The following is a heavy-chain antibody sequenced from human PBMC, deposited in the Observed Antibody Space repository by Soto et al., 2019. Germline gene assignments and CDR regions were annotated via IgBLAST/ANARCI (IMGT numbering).Heavy chain of an antibody. CDR3: ANNPYSSGWYGFDY. J-gene: IGHJ4*02. Sequence: EVQLLESGGGLVQPGGSLRLSCAASGFTFSDHYMDWVRQAPGKGLEWVGRTRNKANSYTTEYAASVKGRFTISRDDSKSSLYLQMNSLKTEDTAVYYCANNPYSSGWYGFDYWGQGTLVTVSS. CDR1: GFTFSDHY. D-gene: IGHD6-19*01. V-gene: IGHV3-72*01. CDR2: TRNKANSYTT.